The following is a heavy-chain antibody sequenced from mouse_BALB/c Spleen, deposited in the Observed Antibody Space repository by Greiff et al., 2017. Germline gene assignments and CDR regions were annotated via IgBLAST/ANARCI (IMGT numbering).Heavy chain of an antibody. V-gene: IGHV5-6-4*01. CDR3: TRDGGAHAMDD. CDR1: GFTFSSYT. Sequence: EVKLEESGGGLVKPGGSLKLSCAASGFTFSSYTMSWVRQTPEKRLEWVATISSGGSYTYYPDSVKGRFTISRDNAKNTLYLQMSSLKSEDTAMYYCTRDGGAHAMDDWGQGTSVTVSS. J-gene: IGHJ4*01. CDR2: ISSGGSYT.